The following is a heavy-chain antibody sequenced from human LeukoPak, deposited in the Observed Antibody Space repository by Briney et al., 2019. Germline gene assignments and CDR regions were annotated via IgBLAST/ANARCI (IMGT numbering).Heavy chain of an antibody. Sequence: GASVKVSCKASGYTFTGYYMHWVRQAPGQGLEWMGWINPNSGGTNYAQKFQGRATMTRDTSISTAYMELSRLRSDDTAVYYCARVEWCGSGIFCGIVWGQGTLVTVSS. V-gene: IGHV1-2*02. CDR2: INPNSGGT. CDR3: ARVEWCGSGIFCGIV. D-gene: IGHD3-10*01. J-gene: IGHJ4*02. CDR1: GYTFTGYY.